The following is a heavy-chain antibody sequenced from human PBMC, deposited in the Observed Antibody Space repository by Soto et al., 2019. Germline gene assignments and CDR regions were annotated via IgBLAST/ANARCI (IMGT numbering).Heavy chain of an antibody. Sequence: PGGSLRLSCAASGFPFSDYYMSWIRQSPGKGLEWVSSITSSGSTTYYTDSVKGRFTISRDNAKNSLYLQMNSLRAEDTAVYYCARERYSYGTYYLDYWGQGTLVTVSS. V-gene: IGHV3-11*01. J-gene: IGHJ4*02. D-gene: IGHD5-18*01. CDR2: ITSSGSTT. CDR3: ARERYSYGTYYLDY. CDR1: GFPFSDYY.